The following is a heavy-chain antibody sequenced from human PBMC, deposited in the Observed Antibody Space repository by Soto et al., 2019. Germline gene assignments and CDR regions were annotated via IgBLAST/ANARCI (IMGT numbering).Heavy chain of an antibody. CDR2: IDPSDSYT. V-gene: IGHV5-10-1*01. J-gene: IGHJ6*02. CDR1: WYSFTSYW. CDR3: ARQEVVATKDYYYGMDV. Sequence: RGEALETSLKGPWYSFTSYWIGWGRQVPGKGPGGGGRIDPSDSYTTYSPSFQGHGTISADKSISTAYLQWSSLKASDTAMYYCARQEVVATKDYYYGMDVWGQGTTVTVSS. D-gene: IGHD5-12*01.